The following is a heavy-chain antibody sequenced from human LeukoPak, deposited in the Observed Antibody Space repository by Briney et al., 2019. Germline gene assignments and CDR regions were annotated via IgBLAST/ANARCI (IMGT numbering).Heavy chain of an antibody. D-gene: IGHD3-22*01. CDR2: IYHSGST. V-gene: IGHV4-30-4*01. J-gene: IGHJ4*02. Sequence: SETLSLTCTVSGGSISSGDYYWSWIRQPPGKGLEWIGYIYHSGSTHFNPSLKSRVTISVNTSKNQFSLKLSSVTAADTAVYFCARGPDSSGYYYFDYWGQGTLVTVSS. CDR1: GGSISSGDYY. CDR3: ARGPDSSGYYYFDY.